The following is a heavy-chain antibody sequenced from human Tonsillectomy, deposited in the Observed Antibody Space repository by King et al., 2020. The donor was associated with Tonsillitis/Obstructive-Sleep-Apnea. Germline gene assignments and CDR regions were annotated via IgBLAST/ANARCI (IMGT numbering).Heavy chain of an antibody. D-gene: IGHD2-2*02. J-gene: IGHJ4*02. CDR1: GYTFTGYY. CDR3: ASAPLRPKNWGKYTDFDY. V-gene: IGHV1-46*01. Sequence: QLVQSGAEVKKPGASVKVSCKASGYTFTGYYMHWVRQAPGQGLEWMGIINPSGGSTSYAQKFQGRVTMTRDTSTSTVYMELSSLRSEDTAVYYCASAPLRPKNWGKYTDFDYWGQGTLVTVSS. CDR2: INPSGGST.